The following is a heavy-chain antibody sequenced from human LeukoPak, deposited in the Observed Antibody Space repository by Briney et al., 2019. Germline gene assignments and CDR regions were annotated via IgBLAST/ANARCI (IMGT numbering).Heavy chain of an antibody. Sequence: GGSLRLSCAASGFTFSSYAMHWVRQAPGKGLEWVSSISSSSSYIYYADSVKGRFTISRDNAKNSLYLQMNSLRAEDTAVYYCAREVTAMVLVGWGQGTLVTVSS. CDR3: AREVTAMVLVG. CDR1: GFTFSSYA. J-gene: IGHJ4*02. D-gene: IGHD5-18*01. CDR2: ISSSSSYI. V-gene: IGHV3-21*01.